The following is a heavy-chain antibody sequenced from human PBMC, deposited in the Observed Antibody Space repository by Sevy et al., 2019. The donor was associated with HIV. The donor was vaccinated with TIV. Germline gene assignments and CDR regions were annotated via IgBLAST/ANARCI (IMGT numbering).Heavy chain of an antibody. CDR1: GFTFSSYA. CDR3: AREVSVVAATGRIFDP. J-gene: IGHJ5*02. V-gene: IGHV3-30-3*01. D-gene: IGHD2-15*01. Sequence: GGSLRLSCAASGFTFSSYAMHWVRQAPGKGLEWVAVISYDGSNKYYADSVKGRFTISRDNSKNTLYLQMNSLRAEDTAVYYCAREVSVVAATGRIFDPWGQGTLVTVSS. CDR2: ISYDGSNK.